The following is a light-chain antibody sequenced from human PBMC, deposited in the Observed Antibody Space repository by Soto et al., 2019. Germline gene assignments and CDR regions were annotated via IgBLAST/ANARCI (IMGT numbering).Light chain of an antibody. CDR3: QQFSSSTVT. J-gene: IGKJ1*01. V-gene: IGKV3-20*01. Sequence: EIVLMRSPGTLSLSPGDRATLSCRASRRVSTSFLAWYQQRAGQAPRLLIYSTSSRATGIPDRFSGSGSGTDFSLTISRLEPEDFAVYYCQQFSSSTVTFGQGTTVEIK. CDR1: RRVSTSF. CDR2: STS.